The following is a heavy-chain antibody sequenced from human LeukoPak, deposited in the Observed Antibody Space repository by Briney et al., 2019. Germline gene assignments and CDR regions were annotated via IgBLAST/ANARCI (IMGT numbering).Heavy chain of an antibody. CDR3: ARDPWGVDSSGYYFDY. V-gene: IGHV3-21*01. Sequence: AGGSLRLSCAASGFTVSRYSMSWVRQAPGKVLEWVSSITSSSSYIYYADSVKGRFTISRDNAKKSLYLQMNSLRAEDTAVYYCARDPWGVDSSGYYFDYWGQGTLVTVSS. J-gene: IGHJ4*02. D-gene: IGHD3-22*01. CDR2: ITSSSSYI. CDR1: GFTVSRYS.